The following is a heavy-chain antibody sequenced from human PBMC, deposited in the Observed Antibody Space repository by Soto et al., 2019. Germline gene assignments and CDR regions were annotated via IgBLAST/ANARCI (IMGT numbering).Heavy chain of an antibody. D-gene: IGHD3-10*01. Sequence: LSLTCTVSGGSISSGDYYWSWIRQPPGKGLEWIGYIYYSGSTYYNPSLKSRVTISVDTSKNQFSLKLSSVTAAGTAVYYCARAVVRGVTHYYFDYWGQGTLVTVSS. CDR1: GGSISSGDYY. V-gene: IGHV4-30-4*01. CDR2: IYYSGST. J-gene: IGHJ4*02. CDR3: ARAVVRGVTHYYFDY.